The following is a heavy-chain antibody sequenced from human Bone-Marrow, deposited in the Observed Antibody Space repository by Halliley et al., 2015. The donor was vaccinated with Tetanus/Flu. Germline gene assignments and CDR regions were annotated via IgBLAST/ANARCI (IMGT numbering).Heavy chain of an antibody. CDR3: ARSNILHDYRHY. D-gene: IGHD4-17*01. CDR1: GYTFSSYT. V-gene: IGHV1-3*01. Sequence: QLVQSGAEVKKPGASVNVSCKASGYTFSSYTIDWVRQAPGQRPEWMGWINVGSGNAKYSLKLQGRFTLSRDTSAITVYMELSSLGTRDTGAYFCARSNILHDYRHYWGQGALLSFSP. CDR2: INVGSGNA. J-gene: IGHJ4*02.